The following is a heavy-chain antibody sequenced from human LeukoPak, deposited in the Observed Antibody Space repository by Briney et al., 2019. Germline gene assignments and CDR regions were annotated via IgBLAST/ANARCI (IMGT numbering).Heavy chain of an antibody. CDR2: ISSSSSYI. J-gene: IGHJ4*02. CDR3: ARVGVRYSSSATFDY. Sequence: GGSLRLSCPASGYTFSSYSMNWVRQAPGKGLEWVSSISSSSSYIYYADSVKGRFTISRDNAKNSLYLQMNSLRAEDTAVYYCARVGVRYSSSATFDYWGQGTLVTVSS. V-gene: IGHV3-21*01. CDR1: GYTFSSYS. D-gene: IGHD6-6*01.